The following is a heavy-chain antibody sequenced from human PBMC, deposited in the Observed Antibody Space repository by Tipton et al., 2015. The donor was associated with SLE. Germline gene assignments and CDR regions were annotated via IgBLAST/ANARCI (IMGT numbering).Heavy chain of an antibody. CDR1: GGSISSSRYY. Sequence: TLSLTCSVSGGSISSSRYYWGWIRQPPGKGLEWIGSTHYSGSTYYNASLKTRVTISVDTSKNQFSLKLNSVSAADTAVYYCARDPPSAYYYGMDVWGQGTTVTVSS. CDR3: ARDPPSAYYYGMDV. V-gene: IGHV4-39*07. CDR2: THYSGST. J-gene: IGHJ6*02.